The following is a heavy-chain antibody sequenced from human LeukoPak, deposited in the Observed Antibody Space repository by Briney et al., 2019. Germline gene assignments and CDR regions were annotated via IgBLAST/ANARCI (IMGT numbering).Heavy chain of an antibody. Sequence: GGSLRLSCAASGFDFSSNWMHWVRHAPGQGLVWVSRIKGDGISTNYADSVKGRFTISRDIAKNTLYLQMNSLRAEDTAVYYCARDQYQLLFGSLNYYYGMDVWGQGTTVTVSS. CDR3: ARDQYQLLFGSLNYYYGMDV. D-gene: IGHD2-2*01. V-gene: IGHV3-74*01. CDR1: GFDFSSNW. CDR2: IKGDGIST. J-gene: IGHJ6*02.